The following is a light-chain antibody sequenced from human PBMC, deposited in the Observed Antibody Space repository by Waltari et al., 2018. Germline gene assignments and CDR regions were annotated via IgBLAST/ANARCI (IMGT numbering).Light chain of an antibody. CDR2: KSS. V-gene: IGKV1-5*03. Sequence: DIQMTQSPSTLSASVGERVNITCRASQSISSWLAWYQQKPGRVPKLLIYKSSSLKSGVPARFSGSGSGTEFTLTISSLQPDDFATYYCQQYKSYSLTFGGGTKVEIK. CDR1: QSISSW. CDR3: QQYKSYSLT. J-gene: IGKJ4*01.